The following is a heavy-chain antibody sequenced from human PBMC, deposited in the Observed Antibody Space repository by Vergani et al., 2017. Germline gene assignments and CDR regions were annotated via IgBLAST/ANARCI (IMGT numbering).Heavy chain of an antibody. CDR1: GYIFSNFW. Sequence: VQLVQSGSETKKPGESLKISCQAFGYIFSNFWIGWVRQRPGRGLEWMGIIYPGDSEVKSNPTFRGQVIFSVDTSVNTAYRQWRSLQASDTATYFCASGGHGSENGGALQLWGQGTNITVSS. V-gene: IGHV5-51*01. CDR2: IYPGDSEV. J-gene: IGHJ3*01. D-gene: IGHD3-10*01. CDR3: ASGGHGSENGGALQL.